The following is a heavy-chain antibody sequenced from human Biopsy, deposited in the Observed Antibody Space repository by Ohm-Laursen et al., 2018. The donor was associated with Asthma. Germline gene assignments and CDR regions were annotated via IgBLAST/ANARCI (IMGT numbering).Heavy chain of an antibody. Sequence: GASVKVSCNTSGYTFNSAGITWVRQAPGQGLEWMGWISVYNGNTKVAQKLQDRVTMITDTFTSTAYMELRSLRSDDTAVYFCARAVDYSHYYGIDVWGQGTTVTVS. CDR3: ARAVDYSHYYGIDV. CDR2: ISVYNGNT. CDR1: GYTFNSAG. J-gene: IGHJ6*02. D-gene: IGHD3-10*01. V-gene: IGHV1-18*01.